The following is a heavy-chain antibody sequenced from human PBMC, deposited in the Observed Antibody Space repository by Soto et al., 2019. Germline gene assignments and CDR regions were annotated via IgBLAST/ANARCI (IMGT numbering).Heavy chain of an antibody. V-gene: IGHV3-30*18. CDR3: AKDSRIVVVTAPYDY. CDR2: ISCDGSNK. CDR1: GFTFSSYG. J-gene: IGHJ4*02. D-gene: IGHD2-21*02. Sequence: QVQLVESGGGVVQPGRSLRLSCAASGFTFSSYGMHWVRQAPGKGPEWVAVISCDGSNKYYADSVKGRFTISRDNSKNTLYLQMNSLRAEDTAVYYCAKDSRIVVVTAPYDYWGQGTLVTVSS.